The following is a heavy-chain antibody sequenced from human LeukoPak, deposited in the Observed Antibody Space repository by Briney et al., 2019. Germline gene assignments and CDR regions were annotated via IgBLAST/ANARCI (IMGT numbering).Heavy chain of an antibody. Sequence: GGSLRLSCAASGFTFSGYSMSWVRQAPGKGLEWVSSISRSSSYIYYAGSVKGRLTISRDNAKNLLYLQMNSLRAEDTAVYYCARSGGSSWLPYYYYDMDVWGQGTTVTVSS. CDR2: ISRSSSYI. CDR1: GFTFSGYS. D-gene: IGHD6-13*01. J-gene: IGHJ6*02. V-gene: IGHV3-21*01. CDR3: ARSGGSSWLPYYYYDMDV.